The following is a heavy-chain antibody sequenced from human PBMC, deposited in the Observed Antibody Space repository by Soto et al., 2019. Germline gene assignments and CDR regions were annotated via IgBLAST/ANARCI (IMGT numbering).Heavy chain of an antibody. D-gene: IGHD1-26*01. CDR3: ARGEWESNVTYYYYAMDV. Sequence: SLTCTVSGGSVSSGSNYWSWIRQPPGKGLEWIGNIDYSGSSNYNPSLKSRVSISVATSKNQFSLKLTSVTAADTAVYYCARGEWESNVTYYYYAMDVWGQGTTVTVSS. J-gene: IGHJ6*02. CDR1: GGSVSSGSNY. CDR2: IDYSGSS. V-gene: IGHV4-61*01.